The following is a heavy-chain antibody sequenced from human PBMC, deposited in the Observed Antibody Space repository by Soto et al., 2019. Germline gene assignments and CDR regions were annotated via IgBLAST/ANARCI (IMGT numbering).Heavy chain of an antibody. D-gene: IGHD1-26*01. J-gene: IGHJ4*02. Sequence: GGSLRLSCAASGFTFSSYAMSWVRQAPGKGLEWVSAISGSGGSTYYADSVKGRFTISRDNSKNTLYLQMNSLRAEDTAVYYCAKDLTEWELLRLGFDYWGQGTLVTVSS. CDR3: AKDLTEWELLRLGFDY. V-gene: IGHV3-23*01. CDR2: ISGSGGST. CDR1: GFTFSSYA.